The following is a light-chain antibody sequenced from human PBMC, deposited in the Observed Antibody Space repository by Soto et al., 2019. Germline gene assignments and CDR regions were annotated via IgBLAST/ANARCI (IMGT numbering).Light chain of an antibody. Sequence: QSALTQPPSASGSPGQSVTISCTGTSSDVGGYKFVSWYQQHPDKAPKLIIYEVTKRPSGVPDRFSGSKSGNTASPTVSGLQPEDDADYYCSSYAGSNTVIFGGGIKVTVL. V-gene: IGLV2-8*01. CDR3: SSYAGSNTVI. CDR1: SSDVGGYKF. CDR2: EVT. J-gene: IGLJ2*01.